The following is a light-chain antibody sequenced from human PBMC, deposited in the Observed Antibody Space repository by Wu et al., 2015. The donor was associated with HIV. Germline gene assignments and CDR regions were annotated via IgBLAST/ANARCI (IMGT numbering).Light chain of an antibody. CDR1: QSVSSRS. CDR3: QQYGSSPLT. Sequence: EIVLTQSPGTLSLSPGERAILSCRASQSVSSRSVAWYQQKPGQAPRLLIYGTSSRTTGIPDRFSGSGSGTDFTLTISRVEPEDSAVYYCQQYGSSPLTFGGGTRVEIK. V-gene: IGKV3-20*01. CDR2: GTS. J-gene: IGKJ4*01.